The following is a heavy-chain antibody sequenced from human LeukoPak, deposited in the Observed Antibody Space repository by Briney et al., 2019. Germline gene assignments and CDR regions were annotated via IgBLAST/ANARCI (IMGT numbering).Heavy chain of an antibody. J-gene: IGHJ4*02. CDR1: GGSISSSSYY. V-gene: IGHV4-39*07. CDR2: IYYSGST. CDR3: ARGEYYYDSSGYVGH. Sequence: SETLSLTCTVSGGSISSSSYYWGWIRQPPGKGLEWIGSIYYSGSTYYNPSLKSRVTISVDTSKNQFSLKLSSVTAADTAVYYCARGEYYYDSSGYVGHWGQGTLVTVSS. D-gene: IGHD3-22*01.